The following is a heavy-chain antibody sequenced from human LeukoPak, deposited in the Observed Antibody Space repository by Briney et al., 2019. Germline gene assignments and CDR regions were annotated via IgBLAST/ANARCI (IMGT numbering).Heavy chain of an antibody. D-gene: IGHD2-15*01. CDR3: ARGPIYSGGPHWFDP. V-gene: IGHV1-8*03. CDR2: INPNSGNT. Sequence: ASVKVSCKASGYTFTGYYMHWVRQAPGQGLEWMGWINPNSGNTGYAQKFQGRVTITRNTSISTAYMELSSLRSEDTAVYYCARGPIYSGGPHWFDPWGQGTLVTVSS. CDR1: GYTFTGYY. J-gene: IGHJ5*02.